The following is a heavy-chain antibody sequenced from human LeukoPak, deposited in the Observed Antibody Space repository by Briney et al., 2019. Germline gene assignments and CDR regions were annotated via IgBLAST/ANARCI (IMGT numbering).Heavy chain of an antibody. V-gene: IGHV3-48*03. CDR1: GFTFSSYE. CDR3: ARQKGYCSGGSCYGWFDP. D-gene: IGHD2-15*01. J-gene: IGHJ5*02. CDR2: ISSSGSTI. Sequence: GGSLRLSCAASGFTFSSYEMNWVRQAPGKGLEWVSYISSSGSTIYYADSVKGRFTISRDNAKNSLYLQMNSLRAEDTAVYYCARQKGYCSGGSCYGWFDPWGQGTLVTVSP.